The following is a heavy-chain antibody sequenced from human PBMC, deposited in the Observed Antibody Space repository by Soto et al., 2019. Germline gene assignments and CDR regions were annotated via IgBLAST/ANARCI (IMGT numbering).Heavy chain of an antibody. J-gene: IGHJ1*01. D-gene: IGHD2-15*01. CDR3: AKTGLDIVVVVAAESAEYFQH. Sequence: QITLKESGPTLVKPTQTLTLTCTFSGFSLSTSGVGVGWIRQPPGKALEWLALIYWNDDKRYSPSLKSRLTITKDTSKNQVVLTMTNMDPVDTATYYCAKTGLDIVVVVAAESAEYFQHWGQGSLVTVSS. V-gene: IGHV2-5*01. CDR1: GFSLSTSGVG. CDR2: IYWNDDK.